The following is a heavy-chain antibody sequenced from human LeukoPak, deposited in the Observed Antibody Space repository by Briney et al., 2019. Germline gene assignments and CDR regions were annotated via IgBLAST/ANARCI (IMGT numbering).Heavy chain of an antibody. V-gene: IGHV3-33*08. D-gene: IGHD3-22*01. Sequence: GGSLRLSCAASGFTFSTYTMNWVRQAPGKGLEWVAAIWFDGIRKYYADSVKGRLTISRDNSKNTLYLQMNSLRAEDTAVYYCARDLEDSSPFGAFDMWGQGTMVTVSS. CDR1: GFTFSTYT. CDR2: IWFDGIRK. J-gene: IGHJ3*02. CDR3: ARDLEDSSPFGAFDM.